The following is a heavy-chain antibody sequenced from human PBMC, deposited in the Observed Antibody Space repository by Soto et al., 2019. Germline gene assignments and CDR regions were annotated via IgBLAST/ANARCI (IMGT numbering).Heavy chain of an antibody. V-gene: IGHV4-4*02. CDR3: ARARIAVAYTADFDC. CDR1: RGSISSSHW. Sequence: SETLPLTCAVSRGSISSSHWWSWVRQPPGKGLEWIGEIYHGGSTEYNPSLKSRVTISVNKSKNQFSLKLTSVTAADTAMYFCARARIAVAYTADFDCWGQGTLVTVSS. CDR2: IYHGGST. D-gene: IGHD6-19*01. J-gene: IGHJ4*02.